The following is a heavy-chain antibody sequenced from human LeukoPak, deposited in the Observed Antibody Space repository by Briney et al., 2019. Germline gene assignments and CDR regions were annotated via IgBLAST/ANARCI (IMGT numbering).Heavy chain of an antibody. J-gene: IGHJ4*02. CDR2: ISGSGGST. D-gene: IGHD3-22*01. Sequence: GGSLRLSCAASGFTFNNYAMSWVRQAPGKGLEWVSAISGSGGSTYYADSVKGRFTISRDNSKNTLYLQMNSLRAEDTAVYYCAKAFRPMIVVIPSDYWGQGTLVTVSS. V-gene: IGHV3-23*01. CDR1: GFTFNNYA. CDR3: AKAFRPMIVVIPSDY.